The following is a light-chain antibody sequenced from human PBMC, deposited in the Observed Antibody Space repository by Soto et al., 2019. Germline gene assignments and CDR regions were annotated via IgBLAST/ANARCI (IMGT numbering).Light chain of an antibody. V-gene: IGKV3-15*01. Sequence: EIVMTQSPATLSVSPGERATLSCRASQSVRSNLAWYQQKFGQSPRLLIYGASTRATGLPARFSGSGSGTEFTITISSLQSEDFAFYYCQQYNEWPLSFGGGTKVEI. CDR3: QQYNEWPLS. CDR2: GAS. J-gene: IGKJ4*01. CDR1: QSVRSN.